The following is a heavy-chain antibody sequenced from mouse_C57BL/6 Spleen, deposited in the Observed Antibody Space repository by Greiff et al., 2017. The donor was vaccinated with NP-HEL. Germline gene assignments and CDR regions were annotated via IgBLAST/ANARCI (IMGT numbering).Heavy chain of an antibody. J-gene: IGHJ2*01. CDR3: ARSPIITTVVPFDY. CDR1: GYTFTSYW. V-gene: IGHV1-72*01. Sequence: QVQLKQPGAELVKPGASVKLSCKASGYTFTSYWMHWVKQRPGRGLEWIGRIDPNSGGTKYNEKFKSKATLTVDKPSSTAYMQLSSLTSEDSAVYYCARSPIITTVVPFDYWGQGTTLTVSS. D-gene: IGHD1-1*01. CDR2: IDPNSGGT.